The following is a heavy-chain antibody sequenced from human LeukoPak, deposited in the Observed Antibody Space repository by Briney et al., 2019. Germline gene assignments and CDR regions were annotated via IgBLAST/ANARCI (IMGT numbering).Heavy chain of an antibody. D-gene: IGHD3-16*02. CDR1: GFTFSSYG. CDR3: ARENMITFGGVIASYYFDY. CDR2: IWYDGSNK. J-gene: IGHJ4*02. V-gene: IGHV3-33*01. Sequence: PGGSLRLSCAASGFTFSSYGMHWVRQAPGKGLEWVAVIWYDGSNKYYADSVKGRFTISRDNSKNTLYLQMNSLRAEDTAVYYCARENMITFGGVIASYYFDYWGQGTLVTVSS.